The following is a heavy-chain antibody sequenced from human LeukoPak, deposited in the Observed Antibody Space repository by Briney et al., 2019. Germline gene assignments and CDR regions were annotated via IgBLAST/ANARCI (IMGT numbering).Heavy chain of an antibody. Sequence: PGGSLRLSCAASGFTFSSYSMNWVRQAPGKGLEWVSGINWNGGSTGYADSVKGRFTISRDNSKNTLYLQMNSLRAEDTAVYYCAKDTLIVGATPAGLDYWGQGTLVTVSS. J-gene: IGHJ4*02. CDR1: GFTFSSYS. D-gene: IGHD1-26*01. CDR3: AKDTLIVGATPAGLDY. V-gene: IGHV3-20*04. CDR2: INWNGGST.